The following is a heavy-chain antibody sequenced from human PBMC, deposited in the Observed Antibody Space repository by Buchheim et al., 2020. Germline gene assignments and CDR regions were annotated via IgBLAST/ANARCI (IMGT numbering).Heavy chain of an antibody. J-gene: IGHJ4*02. D-gene: IGHD4-11*01. CDR2: INPSGGST. CDR1: GGTFSSYA. V-gene: IGHV1-46*01. Sequence: QVQLVQSGAEVKKPGSSVKVSCKASGGTFSSYAISWVRQAPGQGLEWMGIINPSGGSTSYAQKFQGRVTMTRDTSTSTVYMELSSLRSEDTAVYYCAREGQSAFDYWGQGTL. CDR3: AREGQSAFDY.